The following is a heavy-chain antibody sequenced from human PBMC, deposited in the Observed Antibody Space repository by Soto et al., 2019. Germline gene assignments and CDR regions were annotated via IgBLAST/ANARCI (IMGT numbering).Heavy chain of an antibody. CDR3: ARVPALSIAAAGTIDY. J-gene: IGHJ4*02. D-gene: IGHD6-13*01. CDR1: GGSISSSSYY. V-gene: IGHV4-39*01. Sequence: QLQLQESGPGLVKPSETLSLTCTVSGGSISSSSYYWGWIRQPPGKGLEWIGSIYYSGSTYYNPSLKSRGTISVDTSKNQFSLKLSSVTAADTAVYYCARVPALSIAAAGTIDYWGQGTLVTVSS. CDR2: IYYSGST.